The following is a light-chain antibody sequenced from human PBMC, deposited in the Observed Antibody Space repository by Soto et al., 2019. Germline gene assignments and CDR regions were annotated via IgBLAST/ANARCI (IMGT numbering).Light chain of an antibody. V-gene: IGLV2-14*03. J-gene: IGLJ1*01. CDR1: NSDVGGYNY. Sequence: QSVLTQPASVSGSPGQSITISCTGTNSDVGGYNYVSWYQQHPGKAPELLIYDVSSRPSGLSNRFSGSKSGNTASLIISGLQAEDEADYYCASYTNSSTYVFGSGTKVTVL. CDR2: DVS. CDR3: ASYTNSSTYV.